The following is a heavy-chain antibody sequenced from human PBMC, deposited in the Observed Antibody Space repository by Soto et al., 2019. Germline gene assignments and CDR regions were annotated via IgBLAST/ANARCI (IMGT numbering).Heavy chain of an antibody. Sequence: GESLKISCKGSGYSFTSYWIGWVRQMPGKGLEWMGIIYPGDSDTRYSPSFQGQVTISADKSISTAYLQWSSLKASDTPMYYCARSYSSSRGPLGYYYYGMDFWGQGTTVTVS. J-gene: IGHJ6*02. CDR1: GYSFTSYW. V-gene: IGHV5-51*01. D-gene: IGHD6-6*01. CDR2: IYPGDSDT. CDR3: ARSYSSSRGPLGYYYYGMDF.